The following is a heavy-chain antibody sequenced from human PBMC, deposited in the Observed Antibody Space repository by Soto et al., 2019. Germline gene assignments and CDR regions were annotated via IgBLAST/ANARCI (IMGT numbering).Heavy chain of an antibody. CDR2: ISYDGSNK. J-gene: IGHJ4*02. CDR1: GFTFSSYG. V-gene: IGHV3-30*18. D-gene: IGHD5-18*01. Sequence: LRLSCAASGFTFSSYGVHWVRQAPGKGLEWVAVISYDGSNKYYADSVKGRFTISRDNSKNTLYLQMNSLRAEDTAVYYCAKVDTAMVKDYWGQGTLVTVSS. CDR3: AKVDTAMVKDY.